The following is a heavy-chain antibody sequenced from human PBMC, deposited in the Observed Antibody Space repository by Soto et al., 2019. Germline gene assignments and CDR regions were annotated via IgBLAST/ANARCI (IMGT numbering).Heavy chain of an antibody. CDR1: GYTFTGYY. J-gene: IGHJ1*01. CDR3: ATDFTLTHFQH. Sequence: ASVKVSCKASGYTFTGYYMHWVRQAPGQGLEWMGWINPKDGGTIYAQKFQGRVTMTEDTSTDTAYMELSSLRSEDTAVYYCATDFTLTHFQHWGQGTLVTVSS. V-gene: IGHV1-2*02. CDR2: INPKDGGT.